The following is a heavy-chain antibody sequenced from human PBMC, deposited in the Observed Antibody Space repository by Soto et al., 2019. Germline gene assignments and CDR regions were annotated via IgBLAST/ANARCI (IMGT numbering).Heavy chain of an antibody. D-gene: IGHD6-19*01. CDR3: AKAYSSGPGVTGDY. J-gene: IGHJ4*02. CDR2: ISGSGGST. V-gene: IGHV3-23*01. Sequence: EVQLLESGGGLVQPGGSLRLSCAASGFTFSSYAMSWVRQAPGKGLEWVSAISGSGGSTYYADSMKGRFTISRDNSKNTLYLQMNSLRAEDTAVYYCAKAYSSGPGVTGDYWGQGTLVTVSS. CDR1: GFTFSSYA.